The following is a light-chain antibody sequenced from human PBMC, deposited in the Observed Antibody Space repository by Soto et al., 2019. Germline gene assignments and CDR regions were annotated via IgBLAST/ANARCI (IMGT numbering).Light chain of an antibody. J-gene: IGKJ3*01. CDR2: DAS. Sequence: DIQMTQSPSTLSASVGDRVTITCRASQSISSWLAWYQQKPGKAPKLLIYDASSLESGVTSRFSGSGSGTEFTLTISSLQPDDFATYYCQQYNSYSRGFGPGTKVDIK. CDR3: QQYNSYSRG. CDR1: QSISSW. V-gene: IGKV1-5*01.